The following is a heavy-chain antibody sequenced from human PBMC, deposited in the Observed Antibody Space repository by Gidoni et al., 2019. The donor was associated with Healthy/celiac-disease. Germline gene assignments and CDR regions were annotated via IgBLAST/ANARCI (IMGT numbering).Heavy chain of an antibody. CDR1: GGSISSGGYS. V-gene: IGHV4-30-2*01. J-gene: IGHJ4*02. D-gene: IGHD6-13*01. CDR2: IYHSGST. CDR3: ARGDVSAAGIDY. Sequence: QLQLQESGSGLVKPSQTLSLTCAVSGGSISSGGYSWSWIRQPPGKGLEWIGYIYHSGSTYYNPSLKSRVTISVDRSKNQFSLKLSSVTAADTAVYYCARGDVSAAGIDYWGQGTLVTVSS.